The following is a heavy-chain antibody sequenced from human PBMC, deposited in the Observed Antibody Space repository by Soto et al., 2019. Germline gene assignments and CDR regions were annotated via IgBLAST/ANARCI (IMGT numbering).Heavy chain of an antibody. V-gene: IGHV3-23*01. D-gene: IGHD1-1*01. CDR2: ISASGGST. CDR1: GFTFSTYG. CDR3: AKRNRPTAPFDY. J-gene: IGHJ4*02. Sequence: EVQLLESGGALVQPGGSLRLSCAASGFTFSTYGMSWVRQAPGKGLEWVSGISASGGSTYYADSVKGRFTIARDNSQSTMYLPMNRLRAEDQALYYCAKRNRPTAPFDYWGLGTLVNVSS.